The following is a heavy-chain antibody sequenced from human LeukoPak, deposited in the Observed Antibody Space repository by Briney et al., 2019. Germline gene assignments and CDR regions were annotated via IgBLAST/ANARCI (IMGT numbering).Heavy chain of an antibody. J-gene: IGHJ4*02. CDR3: ARGYGSGRHTDY. CDR1: GFTFSSYS. V-gene: IGHV4-38-2*01. CDR2: IYHSGST. D-gene: IGHD3-10*01. Sequence: GSLRLSCAASGFTFSSYSMNWVRQAPGKGLEWIGSIYHSGSTYYNPSLRSRVTISVDTFKNHFSLKVRSVIDADTAVYYCARGYGSGRHTDYWGQGTLVTVSS.